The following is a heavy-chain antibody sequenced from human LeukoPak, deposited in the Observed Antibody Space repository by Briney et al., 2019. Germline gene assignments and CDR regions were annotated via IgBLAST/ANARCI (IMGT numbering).Heavy chain of an antibody. CDR1: GGSISSSSYY. D-gene: IGHD3-3*01. Sequence: PSETLSLTCTVSGGSISSSSYYWGWIRQPPGKGLEWIGSIYYSGSTYYNPSLKSRVTISVDTSKNQFSLKLSSVTAADTAVYYCARHVRFLEWLLYYFDYWGQGTLVTVSS. CDR2: IYYSGST. J-gene: IGHJ4*02. V-gene: IGHV4-39*01. CDR3: ARHVRFLEWLLYYFDY.